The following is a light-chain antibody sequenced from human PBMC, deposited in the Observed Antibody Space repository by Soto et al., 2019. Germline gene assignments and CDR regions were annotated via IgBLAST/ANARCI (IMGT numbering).Light chain of an antibody. V-gene: IGKV3-15*01. Sequence: EIVMTQSPATLSVSPGERATLSCRASQRVSSNLAWYQQKPCQAPRLLIYGASTRATGIPARFNGSGSGTEFHLTISSRQSEDFAVYYCQQYNNWHPKYTFGQGNKREIK. J-gene: IGKJ2*01. CDR3: QQYNNWHPKYT. CDR1: QRVSSN. CDR2: GAS.